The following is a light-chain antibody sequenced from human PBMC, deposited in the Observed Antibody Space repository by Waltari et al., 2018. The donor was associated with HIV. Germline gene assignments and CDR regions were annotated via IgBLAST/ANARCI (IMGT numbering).Light chain of an antibody. CDR2: EDS. J-gene: IGLJ2*01. CDR3: QSTDNISTYPV. CDR1: ALPKQY. V-gene: IGLV3-25*03. Sequence: SYELTQPPSVSVSPGQTARITCSGDALPKQYAYWYQQKPGQAPVLVLDEDSERPSGIPGRFSGSSSGTTVTLTISGVQAEDEADYYCQSTDNISTYPVFGGGTKLTVL.